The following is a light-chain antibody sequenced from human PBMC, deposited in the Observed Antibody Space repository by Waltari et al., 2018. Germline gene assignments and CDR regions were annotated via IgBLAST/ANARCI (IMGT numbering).Light chain of an antibody. CDR3: QTWGTAMV. Sequence: QLELTQSPSASASLGASVRLTCTLSSGHSTYAIPWHQLQPGKGPRDLVKLNSAGSHRKGDGLPVRFSGSSSGAGRYLTISSLPSEDEADYYCQTWGTAMVFGGGTKLTVL. CDR1: SGHSTYA. J-gene: IGLJ3*02. V-gene: IGLV4-69*01. CDR2: LNSAGSH.